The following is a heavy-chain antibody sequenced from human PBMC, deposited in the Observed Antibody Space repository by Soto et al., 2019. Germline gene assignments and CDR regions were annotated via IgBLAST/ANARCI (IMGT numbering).Heavy chain of an antibody. D-gene: IGHD6-19*01. J-gene: IGHJ6*02. Sequence: QVQLVESGGGVVQPGRSLRLSCAASGFTFSSYGMHWVRQAPGKGLEWVAVISYDGSNKYYADSVKGRFTISRDNSKNTLYLQMNSLRAEDTAVYYCAKEEDTSSGWYSYYGMDVWGQGTTVTVSS. CDR2: ISYDGSNK. V-gene: IGHV3-30*18. CDR1: GFTFSSYG. CDR3: AKEEDTSSGWYSYYGMDV.